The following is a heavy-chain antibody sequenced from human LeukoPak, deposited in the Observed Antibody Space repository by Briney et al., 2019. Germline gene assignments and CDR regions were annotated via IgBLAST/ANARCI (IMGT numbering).Heavy chain of an antibody. V-gene: IGHV3-7*01. CDR2: IKQDGREK. CDR3: ASDSSVLIKGAY. CDR1: GFTFSSYW. J-gene: IGHJ4*02. Sequence: GGSLRLSCAASGFTFSSYWMSWVRQAPGTGLEWVANIKQDGREKYYVDSVKGRFTISRDNAKNLLSLQMNSLRAEDTAVYYCASDSSVLIKGAYWGQGTLVTVSS. D-gene: IGHD6-19*01.